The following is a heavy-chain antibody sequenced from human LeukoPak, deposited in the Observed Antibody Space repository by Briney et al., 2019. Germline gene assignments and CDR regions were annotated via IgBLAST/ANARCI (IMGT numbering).Heavy chain of an antibody. CDR1: GGSISSSSYY. CDR3: ARGGVGATDFDY. D-gene: IGHD1-26*01. Sequence: SETLSLTCTVSGGSISSSSYYWSWIRQPAGKGLEWIGRIYTSGSTNYNPSLKSRVTMSVDTSKNQFSLKLSSVTAADTAVYYCARGGVGATDFDYWGQGTLVTVSS. V-gene: IGHV4-61*02. J-gene: IGHJ4*02. CDR2: IYTSGST.